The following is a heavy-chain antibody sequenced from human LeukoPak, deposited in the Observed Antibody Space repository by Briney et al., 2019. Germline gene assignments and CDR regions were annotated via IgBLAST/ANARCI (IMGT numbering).Heavy chain of an antibody. V-gene: IGHV4-4*07. J-gene: IGHJ4*02. D-gene: IGHD2-2*01. CDR1: GGSISSYY. CDR2: IYSRGST. Sequence: SETLSLTCTVSGGSISSYYWSWIRQPAGKGLEWIGRIYSRGSTNYNSSLKSRVTISVDRSKNQFSLKLSSVTAADTAVYYCARVPTYCSSTSCSKNYFDYWGQGTLVTVSS. CDR3: ARVPTYCSSTSCSKNYFDY.